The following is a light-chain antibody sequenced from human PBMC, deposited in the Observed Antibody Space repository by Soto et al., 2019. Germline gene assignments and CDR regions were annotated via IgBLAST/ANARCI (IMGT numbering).Light chain of an antibody. Sequence: DIQMTQSPSTLSASLGDSVTITCRATHLISSWLAWYQQKPGKAPKLLVYDASTLQSGVASRFSGSGSGTEFTLIISGLQPDDSATYYCQQYTNTNNPWMFGQGTKVDIK. CDR3: QQYTNTNNPWM. CDR2: DAS. J-gene: IGKJ1*01. V-gene: IGKV1-5*01. CDR1: HLISSW.